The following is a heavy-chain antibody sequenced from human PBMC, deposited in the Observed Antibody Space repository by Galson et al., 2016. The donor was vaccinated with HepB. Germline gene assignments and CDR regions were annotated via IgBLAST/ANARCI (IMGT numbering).Heavy chain of an antibody. J-gene: IGHJ6*02. V-gene: IGHV2-5*02. CDR1: GFSLNTYSVG. D-gene: IGHD3-10*01. CDR3: AHSRRIAMVRGATGYCLMDV. CDR2: IYWDDDK. Sequence: PALVKPTQTLTLTCTFSGFSLNTYSVGVGWMRQPPGKAPEWLALIYWDDDKGYSPSLESRLSITKDTSKNQVVLTVANMDPVDTATYYCAHSRRIAMVRGATGYCLMDVWGQGTAVTVSS.